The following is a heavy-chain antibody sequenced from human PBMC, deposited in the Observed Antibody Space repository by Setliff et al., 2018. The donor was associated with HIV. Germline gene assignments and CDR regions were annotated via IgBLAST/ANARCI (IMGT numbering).Heavy chain of an antibody. Sequence: PGGSLRLSCAASGFTFSTYWMSWVRQAPGKGLEWVANIKQDGSEKYYVDSVTGRFTISRDNAKNSLFLQMNDLRPEDTAFYYCASLLPVDYWGQGTLVTVSS. V-gene: IGHV3-7*03. J-gene: IGHJ4*02. CDR3: ASLLPVDY. D-gene: IGHD2-15*01. CDR2: IKQDGSEK. CDR1: GFTFSTYW.